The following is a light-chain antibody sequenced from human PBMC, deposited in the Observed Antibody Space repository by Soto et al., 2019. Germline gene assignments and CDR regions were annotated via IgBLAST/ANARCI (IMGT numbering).Light chain of an antibody. Sequence: EIVLTQSPGTLSLSPGERATLSCRASQSVSSNLAWYQQKPGQAPRLLISDASNRATGIPARFSGSGSGTDFTLTISSLESEDFAIYYCQQRNEWPLTFGQGTRLEI. CDR3: QQRNEWPLT. CDR1: QSVSSN. CDR2: DAS. V-gene: IGKV3-11*01. J-gene: IGKJ5*01.